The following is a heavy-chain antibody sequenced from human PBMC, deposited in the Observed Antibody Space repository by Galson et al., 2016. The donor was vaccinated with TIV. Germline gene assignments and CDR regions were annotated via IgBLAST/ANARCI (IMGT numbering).Heavy chain of an antibody. CDR1: GYTFTSYH. V-gene: IGHV1-8*02. Sequence: SVKVSCKASGYTFTSYHINWVRQATGQGLEWMGWINPDSGNTGYVQKFQGRVTMTRNISASTVYMELSSLRSEDTAMYYCAGSWSVVAPNWVDPWGQGTLVTVSS. CDR2: INPDSGNT. J-gene: IGHJ5*02. D-gene: IGHD2-2*01. CDR3: AGSWSVVAPNWVDP.